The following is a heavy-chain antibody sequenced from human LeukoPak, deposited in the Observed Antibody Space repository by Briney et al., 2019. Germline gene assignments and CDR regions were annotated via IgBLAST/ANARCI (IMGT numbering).Heavy chain of an antibody. CDR2: IYYSGST. D-gene: IGHD3-16*02. CDR1: GGSISSYY. CDR3: ARGYGGVIPTTDAFDI. V-gene: IGHV4-59*08. Sequence: SETLSLTCTVSGGSISSYYWSWIRQPPGKGLEWIGYIYYSGSTNYNPSLKSRVTISVDTSKNQFSLKLSSVTAADTAVYYCARGYGGVIPTTDAFDIWGQGTMVTVSS. J-gene: IGHJ3*02.